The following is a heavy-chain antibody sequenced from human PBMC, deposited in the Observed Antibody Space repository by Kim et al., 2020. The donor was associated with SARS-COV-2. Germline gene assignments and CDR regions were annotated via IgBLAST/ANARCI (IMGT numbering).Heavy chain of an antibody. CDR1: GFTFSSYA. CDR2: ISYDGSNK. Sequence: GGSLRLSCAASGFTFSSYAMHWVRQAPGKGLEWVAVISYDGSNKYYADSVKGRFTISRDNSKNTLYLQMNSLRAEDTAVYYCARPDSGNYYAWFDPWGQGTLVTVSS. V-gene: IGHV3-30*04. J-gene: IGHJ5*02. CDR3: ARPDSGNYYAWFDP. D-gene: IGHD1-26*01.